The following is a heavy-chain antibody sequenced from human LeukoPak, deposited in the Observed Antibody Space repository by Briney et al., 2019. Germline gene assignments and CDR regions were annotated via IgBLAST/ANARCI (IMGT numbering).Heavy chain of an antibody. V-gene: IGHV3-23*01. D-gene: IGHD4-23*01. CDR3: AKLGGNVAF. CDR1: GFTFSNYA. Sequence: GGSLRLSCAASGFTFSNYAMGWVRQAPGKGLEWVSSISGSGGSTYYVDSAKGRFTISRDNSKNTLHLQMNILRAEDTAAYYCAKLGGNVAFWGQGTLVTVSS. CDR2: ISGSGGST. J-gene: IGHJ4*02.